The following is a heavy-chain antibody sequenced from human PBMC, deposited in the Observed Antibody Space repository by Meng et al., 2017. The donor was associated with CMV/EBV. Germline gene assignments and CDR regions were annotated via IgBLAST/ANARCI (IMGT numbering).Heavy chain of an antibody. Sequence: VGLGGGFVRPGVSLGVPWSSLGFHVSSHYMSWVRQVPGKGLEWVSVIYSGGSTYYADSVKGRFTISRDNSKNTLYLQMNSLRAEDTAVYYCARGGTAIPDYWGQGTLVTVSS. V-gene: IGHV3-53*01. D-gene: IGHD5-18*01. CDR1: GFHVSSHY. J-gene: IGHJ4*02. CDR2: IYSGGST. CDR3: ARGGTAIPDY.